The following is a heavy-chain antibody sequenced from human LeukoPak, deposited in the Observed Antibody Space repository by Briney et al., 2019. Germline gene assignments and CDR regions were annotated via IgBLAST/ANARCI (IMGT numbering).Heavy chain of an antibody. D-gene: IGHD4-17*01. CDR2: ISYSGNT. V-gene: IGHV4-59*01. CDR3: ARADYGDHGTTFDI. J-gene: IGHJ3*02. Sequence: SETLSLTCTVSGASITSYFWTWIRQSPGKGLDWIAYISYSGNTNYNPSLKSRVTISIDTSKNQFSLKLISATAADTAMYYCARADYGDHGTTFDIWGQGTMVTVSS. CDR1: GASITSYF.